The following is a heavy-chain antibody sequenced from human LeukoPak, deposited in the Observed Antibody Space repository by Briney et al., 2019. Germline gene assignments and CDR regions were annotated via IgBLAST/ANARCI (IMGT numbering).Heavy chain of an antibody. CDR2: ISYDGSNK. D-gene: IGHD3-9*01. CDR1: GFSFSSYG. V-gene: IGHV3-30*03. J-gene: IGHJ6*01. Sequence: GMSLRLSCPASGFSFSSYGMHWVRQAPGKGLEWGAVISYDGSNKYYADTVKGRFTISRDNSKNTLYLQMNSLRAEDTAVYYCARDLIDKGYYYGMDVWGQGTTVTVS. CDR3: ARDLIDKGYYYGMDV.